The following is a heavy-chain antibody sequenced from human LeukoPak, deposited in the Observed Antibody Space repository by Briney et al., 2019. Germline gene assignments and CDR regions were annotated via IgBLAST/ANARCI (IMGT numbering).Heavy chain of an antibody. CDR1: GGSFSGYY. CDR3: AKDQDYYDSSGYHYGMDV. J-gene: IGHJ6*02. CDR2: INHSGST. D-gene: IGHD3-22*01. Sequence: PSETLSLTCAVYGGSFSGYYWSWIRQPPGKGLEWIGEINHSGSTNYNPSLKSRVTISVDTSKNQFSLKLSSVTAEDTAVYYCAKDQDYYDSSGYHYGMDVWGQGTTVTVSS. V-gene: IGHV4-34*01.